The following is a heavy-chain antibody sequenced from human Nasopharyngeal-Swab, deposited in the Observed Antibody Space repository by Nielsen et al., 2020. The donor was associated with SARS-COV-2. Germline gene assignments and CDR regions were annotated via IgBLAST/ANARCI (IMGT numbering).Heavy chain of an antibody. Sequence: GESLKISCAASGFTFGSYWMSWVRQVPGKGLEWVANIKQDASEKSYVDSVKGRFTISRDNAKNSLYLQMNSLRAEDTALYYCAQTEAFDIWGQGTMVTVSS. CDR1: GFTFGSYW. V-gene: IGHV3-7*03. CDR2: IKQDASEK. CDR3: AQTEAFDI. J-gene: IGHJ3*02.